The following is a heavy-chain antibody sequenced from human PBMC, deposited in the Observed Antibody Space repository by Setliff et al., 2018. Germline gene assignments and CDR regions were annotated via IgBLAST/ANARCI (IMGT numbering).Heavy chain of an antibody. V-gene: IGHV1-69*10. Sequence: SVKGSCKASGGSCRTSSISWVRQAPGQGLEWMGGIIPILNKPNYAQSFQGRVAITADKSTTTSYMELSGLRSEDTALYFCATDLKFTRFCFGSNCYSGAFEMWGQGTMVTVSS. CDR2: IIPILNKP. J-gene: IGHJ3*02. D-gene: IGHD2-21*02. CDR1: GGSCRTSS. CDR3: ATDLKFTRFCFGSNCYSGAFEM.